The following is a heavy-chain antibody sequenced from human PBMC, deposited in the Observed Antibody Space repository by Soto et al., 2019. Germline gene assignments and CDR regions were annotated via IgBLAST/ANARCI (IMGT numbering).Heavy chain of an antibody. CDR3: AKLDSSGSRGALDY. Sequence: EVQLVESVGGLVQPGRSLRLSCAADGFTFDVYAMYWVRPAPGKGLERVSGISWKSGSIGYADSVKCRFTISRDNATNSLYLQMNSLRAADTALDCCAKLDSSGSRGALDYWGQGTLVTVSS. J-gene: IGHJ4*02. CDR1: GFTFDVYA. D-gene: IGHD3-22*01. V-gene: IGHV3-9*01. CDR2: ISWKSGSI.